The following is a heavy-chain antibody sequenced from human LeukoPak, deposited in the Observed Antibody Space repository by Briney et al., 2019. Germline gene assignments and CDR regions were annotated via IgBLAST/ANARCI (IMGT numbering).Heavy chain of an antibody. D-gene: IGHD4-17*01. V-gene: IGHV3-30*04. Sequence: GGSLRLSCAAAGFTFSSYAMHWVRQAPGKGLECVAGIAFDGSNKYYADSVKGRFTISRDNSKNTLYLQMNSLRPEDTAVYHCVRQPASGPSRAYGDADAFWGQGTLLPVSS. J-gene: IGHJ4*02. CDR3: VRQPASGPSRAYGDADAF. CDR1: GFTFSSYA. CDR2: IAFDGSNK.